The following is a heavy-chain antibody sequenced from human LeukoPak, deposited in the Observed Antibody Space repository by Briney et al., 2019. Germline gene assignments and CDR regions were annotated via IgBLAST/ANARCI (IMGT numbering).Heavy chain of an antibody. CDR1: GFTFVSYA. Sequence: PGGSLRLSCAASGFTFVSYAMHWVRQAPGKGLEYVSGISSNGGSTYYANSVKGRFTISRDNSKNTLYLQMGSLTAEDMAVYYCARVTEGWALFDYWGQGTLVTVSS. J-gene: IGHJ4*02. V-gene: IGHV3-64*01. CDR3: ARVTEGWALFDY. D-gene: IGHD1-14*01. CDR2: ISSNGGST.